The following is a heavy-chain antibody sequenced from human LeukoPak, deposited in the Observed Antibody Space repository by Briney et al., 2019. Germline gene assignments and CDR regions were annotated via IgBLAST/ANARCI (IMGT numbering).Heavy chain of an antibody. Sequence: ASVKVSCKASGYTFSGYYMPWVRQAPGQGLEWMGWINPNSGGTNYARKLQGRVTMTRDTSISTDYMELSGLRSDDTAVYYCARDGYCSGGTCYSVSAGYYYYGMDVWGQGTTVTVSS. CDR3: ARDGYCSGGTCYSVSAGYYYYGMDV. D-gene: IGHD2-15*01. CDR2: INPNSGGT. V-gene: IGHV1-2*07. CDR1: GYTFSGYY. J-gene: IGHJ6*02.